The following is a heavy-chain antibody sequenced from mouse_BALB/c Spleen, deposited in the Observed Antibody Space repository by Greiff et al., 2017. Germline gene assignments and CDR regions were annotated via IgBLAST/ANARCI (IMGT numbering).Heavy chain of an antibody. Sequence: QVQLQQPGAELVKPGASVKMSCKASGYTFTSYWMHWVKQRPGQGLEWIGVIDPSDSYTSYTQKFKGKATLTVDTSSSTAYMQLSSLTSEDSAVYYCTRGYYYGSSWWYFEVWGAGTTVTVSS. V-gene: IGHV1S127*01. D-gene: IGHD1-1*01. CDR1: GYTFTSYW. J-gene: IGHJ1*01. CDR2: IDPSDSYT. CDR3: TRGYYYGSSWWYFEV.